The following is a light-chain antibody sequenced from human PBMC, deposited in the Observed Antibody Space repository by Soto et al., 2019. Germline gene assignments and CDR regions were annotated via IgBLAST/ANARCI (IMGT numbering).Light chain of an antibody. J-gene: IGLJ2*01. V-gene: IGLV2-14*01. CDR2: EVN. Sequence: LTQPASLSGSPGQSITISCTGTSSDIGAYDYVSWFQQHPGKAPKLMISEVNNRPSGVSNRFSGSKSGNTAYLTISGLQVEDEAEYYCCSYTDIALDVVFGGGTKVTVL. CDR1: SSDIGAYDY. CDR3: CSYTDIALDVV.